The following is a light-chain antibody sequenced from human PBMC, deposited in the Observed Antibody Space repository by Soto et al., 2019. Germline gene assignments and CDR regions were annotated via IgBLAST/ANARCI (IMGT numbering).Light chain of an antibody. Sequence: EIVLTQSPGTLSLSPGERATLSCRASQSVRSNYLAWYQQKPGRAPRLLIYGASSRATGIPDRFSGSGSGTDFALTIIKLEPEDFAVYYCQQYGSSPRAFGGGTKVVI. CDR2: GAS. CDR3: QQYGSSPRA. V-gene: IGKV3-20*01. J-gene: IGKJ4*01. CDR1: QSVRSNY.